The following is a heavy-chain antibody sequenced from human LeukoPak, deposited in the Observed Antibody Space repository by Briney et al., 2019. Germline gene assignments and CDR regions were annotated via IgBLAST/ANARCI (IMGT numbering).Heavy chain of an antibody. CDR1: GFTFSSYW. CDR2: INSDGSST. D-gene: IGHD3-22*01. CDR3: AKDSSSGSLDY. Sequence: GGSLRLSCAASGFTFSSYWMHWVRQAPGKGLVWVSRINSDGSSTSYADSVKGRFTISRDNAKNSLYLQMNSLRAEDMALYYCAKDSSSGSLDYWGQGTLVTVSS. J-gene: IGHJ4*02. V-gene: IGHV3-74*01.